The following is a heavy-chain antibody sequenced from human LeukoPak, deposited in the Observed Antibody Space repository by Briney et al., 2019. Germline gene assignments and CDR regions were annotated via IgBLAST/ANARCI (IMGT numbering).Heavy chain of an antibody. CDR2: IGTAGDT. CDR3: ARASSHYGMDV. CDR1: GFTFSSYD. Sequence: GGSLRLSCAASGFTFSSYDMHWVRQAPGKGLEWVSAIGTAGDTYYPGSVKGRFTISRENAKNSSYLQMNSLRAGDTAVYYCARASSHYGMDVWGQGTTVTVSS. V-gene: IGHV3-13*01. J-gene: IGHJ6*02.